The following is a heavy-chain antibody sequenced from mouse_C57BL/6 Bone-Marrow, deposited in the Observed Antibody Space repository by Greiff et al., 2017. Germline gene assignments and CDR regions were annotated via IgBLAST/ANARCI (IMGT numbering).Heavy chain of an antibody. CDR2: ISNGGGST. D-gene: IGHD1-1*01. CDR1: GFTFSDYY. V-gene: IGHV5-12*01. CDR3: ARHTVVAPGAMDY. J-gene: IGHJ4*01. Sequence: EVQGVESGGGLVQPGGSLKLSCAASGFTFSDYYMYWVRQTPEKRLEWVAYISNGGGSTYYPDTVKGRFTISRDNAKNTLYLQMSRLKSEDTAMYYCARHTVVAPGAMDYWGQGTSVTVSS.